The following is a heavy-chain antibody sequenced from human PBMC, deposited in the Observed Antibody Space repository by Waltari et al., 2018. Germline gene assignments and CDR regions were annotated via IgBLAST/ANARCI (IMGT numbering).Heavy chain of an antibody. CDR1: GFSISGYW. J-gene: IGHJ4*02. CDR3: ARDGLGSSHDY. Sequence: EVQLVESGGGLIQPGGSLRLSCAASGFSISGYWMHWVRLPPGKGRVWVSRSHSDGRSTSDVDSVRGRFTVSRDNAKNTVYLQMNSLRADDTGVYFCARDGLGSSHDYWGQGTLVTVSS. CDR2: SHSDGRST. D-gene: IGHD6-6*01. V-gene: IGHV3-74*01.